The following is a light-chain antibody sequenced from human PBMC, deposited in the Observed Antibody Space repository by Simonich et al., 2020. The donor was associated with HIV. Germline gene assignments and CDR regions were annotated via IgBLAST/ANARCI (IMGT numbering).Light chain of an antibody. J-gene: IGKJ1*01. Sequence: EIVMTQSPATLSVSPGERATLSCRASQSVNSNFAWYQQKPGQAPRLLIYGASTRATGIPARFSGSGSGTEFTLTISSLQSEDFALYYCQQYDDWPRTFGQGTKVEIK. CDR1: QSVNSN. V-gene: IGKV3-15*01. CDR2: GAS. CDR3: QQYDDWPRT.